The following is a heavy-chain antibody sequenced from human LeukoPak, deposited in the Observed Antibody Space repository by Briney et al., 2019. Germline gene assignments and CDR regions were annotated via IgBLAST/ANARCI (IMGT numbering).Heavy chain of an antibody. J-gene: IGHJ4*02. V-gene: IGHV3-23*01. Sequence: PGGSLRLSCAASGFTFSTYAMSWVRQSPGKGRGWVAAMSGSDDGTYHADSVRGRFTISRDNSKSTLNLQMNNLRVEDTGIYYCTKSDRGHCSGTLCYPLDSWGRGTLVTVSS. CDR3: TKSDRGHCSGTLCYPLDS. D-gene: IGHD2-15*01. CDR1: GFTFSTYA. CDR2: MSGSDDGT.